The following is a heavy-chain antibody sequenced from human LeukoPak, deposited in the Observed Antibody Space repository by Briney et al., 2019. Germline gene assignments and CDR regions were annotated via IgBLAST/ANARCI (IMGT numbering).Heavy chain of an antibody. CDR3: AKDSGVGYYDFWSGYDY. V-gene: IGHV3-23*01. D-gene: IGHD3-3*01. CDR1: GFTFSSYA. CDR2: ISGSGGST. J-gene: IGHJ4*02. Sequence: GGSLRLSCAASGFTFSSYAMSWVRQAPGKGLEWVSAISGSGGSTYYADSVKGRFTISRDNSKNTLYLQMNSLRAEDTAVYYCAKDSGVGYYDFWSGYDYWGQGTLVTVSS.